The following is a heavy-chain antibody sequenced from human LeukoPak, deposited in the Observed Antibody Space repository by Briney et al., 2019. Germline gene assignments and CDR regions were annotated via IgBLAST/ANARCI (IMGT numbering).Heavy chain of an antibody. CDR3: TRDPSHGALDI. CDR2: MNQDGSKT. J-gene: IGHJ3*02. CDR1: GFTFATSW. V-gene: IGHV3-7*01. Sequence: GGSLRLSCAASGFTFATSWMTWVRQAPGKGLEWVALMNQDGSKTLFVDSVKGRFAISRDNGKNSLYLQMDSLRAEDTAVYFCTRDPSHGALDIWGQGTTVAASS.